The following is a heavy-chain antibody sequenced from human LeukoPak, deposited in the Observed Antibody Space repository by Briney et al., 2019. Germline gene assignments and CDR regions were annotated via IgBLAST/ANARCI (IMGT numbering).Heavy chain of an antibody. CDR3: ARDRYYRPFDY. CDR2: IIPIFGTA. CDR1: GGTFSSYA. Sequence: SVKVSCKASGGTFSSYAISWVRQAPGQGLEWMGRIIPIFGTANYAQKFQGRVTITTDESTSTAYMELSSLRSEDMAVYYCARDRYYRPFDYWGQGTLVTVSS. V-gene: IGHV1-69*05. D-gene: IGHD2/OR15-2a*01. J-gene: IGHJ4*02.